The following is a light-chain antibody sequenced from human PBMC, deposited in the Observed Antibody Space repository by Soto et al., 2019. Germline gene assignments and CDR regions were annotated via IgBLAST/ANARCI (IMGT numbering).Light chain of an antibody. J-gene: IGLJ2*01. CDR2: DVT. CDR1: SNDIGDYNY. Sequence: QSVLTQPASVSGSPGQSITISCTGTSNDIGDYNYVSWYQQHPGKVPKVMIYDVTNRPSGVSDRFSGSKSGNTASLTISGLQAEDEAVYYCSSYSGISSVLFGGGTQLTVL. CDR3: SSYSGISSVL. V-gene: IGLV2-14*03.